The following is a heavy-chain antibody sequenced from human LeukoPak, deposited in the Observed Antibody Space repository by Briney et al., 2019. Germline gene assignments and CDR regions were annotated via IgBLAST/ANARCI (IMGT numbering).Heavy chain of an antibody. Sequence: SETLSLTCTVSGGSIYSSNSYWAWIRQSPGQGLEWIGSIFYGGSTFYNPSLKRRATISVDTSKNQFSLKLSSVTAADTAVYYCASVSGFGELFPSVFDYWGQGTLVTVSS. J-gene: IGHJ4*02. D-gene: IGHD3-10*01. CDR3: ASVSGFGELFPSVFDY. CDR2: IFYGGST. CDR1: GGSIYSSNSY. V-gene: IGHV4-39*01.